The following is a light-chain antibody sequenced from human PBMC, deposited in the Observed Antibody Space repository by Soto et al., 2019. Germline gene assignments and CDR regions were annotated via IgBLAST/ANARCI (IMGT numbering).Light chain of an antibody. CDR2: LGS. CDR3: MQGLRPMYT. Sequence: IALTQSPLSLSVTPGEPASISCRSSQTLLHSNGYTYLNWYLQKPGQSPQLLIYLGSNRASGVPDRFSGSGSGTDFTLKINRVQAEDAGVFYCMQGLRPMYTFGQGTKLEIK. CDR1: QTLLHSNGYTY. J-gene: IGKJ2*01. V-gene: IGKV2-28*01.